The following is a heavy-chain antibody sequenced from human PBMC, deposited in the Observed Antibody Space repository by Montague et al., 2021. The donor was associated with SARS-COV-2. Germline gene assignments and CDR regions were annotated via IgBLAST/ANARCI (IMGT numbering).Heavy chain of an antibody. CDR2: INHSGST. J-gene: IGHJ6*02. Sequence: SETLSLTCAVYGGSFSGYYWSWIRQPPGKGLEWIGEINHSGSTNYNPSLKSRVTISVDTSKNQFSLKLSSVTAADTAVYYCARGAAVVPAATEDYYHYYGMDVWGQGTTVTVSS. V-gene: IGHV4-34*01. CDR3: ARGAAVVPAATEDYYHYYGMDV. CDR1: GGSFSGYY. D-gene: IGHD2-2*01.